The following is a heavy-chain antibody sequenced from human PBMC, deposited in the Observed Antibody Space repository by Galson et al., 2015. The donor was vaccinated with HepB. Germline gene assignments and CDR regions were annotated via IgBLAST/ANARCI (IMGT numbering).Heavy chain of an antibody. CDR1: GFTFTNYW. D-gene: IGHD2/OR15-2a*01. CDR2: IKKDGSEI. CDR3: ARDGRDSEYATFDY. V-gene: IGHV3-7*03. J-gene: IGHJ4*02. Sequence: SLRLSCAASGFTFTNYWMNWVRQAPGKGLEWVATIKKDGSEIFYVDSVKGRSTISRNDASNSLYLQMNSLRVEDTAVYYCARDGRDSEYATFDYWGQGSLVTVSS.